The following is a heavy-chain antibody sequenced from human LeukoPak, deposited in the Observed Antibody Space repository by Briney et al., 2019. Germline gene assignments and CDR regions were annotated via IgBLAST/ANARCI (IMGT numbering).Heavy chain of an antibody. J-gene: IGHJ5*02. Sequence: ASVKVSCKVSGYTLTELSMHWVRQAPGKGLEWMGGFDPEDGETIYAQKFQGRVTMTEDTSTDTAYMELSSLRSEDTAVYYCATTAGSSSDQMNWFDPWGQGTLVTVSS. V-gene: IGHV1-24*01. CDR3: ATTAGSSSDQMNWFDP. CDR2: FDPEDGET. D-gene: IGHD6-6*01. CDR1: GYTLTELS.